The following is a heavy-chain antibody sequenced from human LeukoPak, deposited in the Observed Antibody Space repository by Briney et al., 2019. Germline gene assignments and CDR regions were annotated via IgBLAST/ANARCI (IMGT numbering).Heavy chain of an antibody. CDR2: ISYDGSNK. V-gene: IGHV3-30*18. CDR1: GFTFSSYG. D-gene: IGHD4-17*01. CDR3: AKDRDGDYVFGY. Sequence: PGRSLRLSCAASGFTFSSYGMHWVRQAPGKGLEWVAVISYDGSNKYYADSVKGRFTISRDNSKNTLYLQMNSLRAEDTAVYYCAKDRDGDYVFGYWGQGTLVTVSS. J-gene: IGHJ4*02.